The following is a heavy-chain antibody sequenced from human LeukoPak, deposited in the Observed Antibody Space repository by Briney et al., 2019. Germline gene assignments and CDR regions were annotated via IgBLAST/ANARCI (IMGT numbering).Heavy chain of an antibody. CDR1: GRSISRSSYY. CDR3: ARDRIGVRGIITDFDY. CDR2: IYYSGST. D-gene: IGHD3-10*01. V-gene: IGHV4-39*07. Sequence: SETLSLTCSVSGRSISRSSYYWGWIRQPPGKGLEWIGSIYYSGSTYYNPSLKSRVTVSLDTSKNQFSLQLSSVTAADTAVYYCARDRIGVRGIITDFDYWGQGTLVTVSS. J-gene: IGHJ4*02.